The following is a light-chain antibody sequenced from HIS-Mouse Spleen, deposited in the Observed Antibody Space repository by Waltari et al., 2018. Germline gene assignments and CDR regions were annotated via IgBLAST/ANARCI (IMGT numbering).Light chain of an antibody. CDR2: EDN. V-gene: IGLV6-57*04. CDR3: QSYDSSNHVV. J-gene: IGLJ2*01. CDR1: SGSISSNY. Sequence: NFMLTQPHSVSESPGKTVTISCTRSSGSISSNYGQLYQQRPGSAPTTVIYEDNQRPSGVPDRFSGSIDSSSNSASLTISGLKTEDEADYYCQSYDSSNHVVFGGGTKLTVL.